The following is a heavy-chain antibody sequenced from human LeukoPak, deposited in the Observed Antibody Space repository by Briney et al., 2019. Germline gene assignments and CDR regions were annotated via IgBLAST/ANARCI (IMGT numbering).Heavy chain of an antibody. CDR1: GVSISSGSYY. D-gene: IGHD4-17*01. J-gene: IGHJ5*02. CDR3: ARDLAHTVTTNQGWFDP. V-gene: IGHV4-61*02. CDR2: IYTSGST. Sequence: PSQTLSLTCTVSGVSISSGSYYWSWIRQPAGKGLEWIGRIYTSGSTNYHPSLKSRVTISVDTSKNQLSLKLSSVTAADTAVYYCARDLAHTVTTNQGWFDPWGQGTLVTVSS.